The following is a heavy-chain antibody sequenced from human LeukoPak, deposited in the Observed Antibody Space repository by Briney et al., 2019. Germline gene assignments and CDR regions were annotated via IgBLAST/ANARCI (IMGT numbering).Heavy chain of an antibody. J-gene: IGHJ3*02. Sequence: SETLSLTCTVSGGSISSYYWSWIRQPAGKGLEWIGRIYTSGSTNYNPSLKSRVTMSVDTSKNQFSLKLSSVTAADTAVYYCARDLKHCSGGSCYLAFAFDIWGQGTMVTVSS. CDR2: IYTSGST. V-gene: IGHV4-4*07. D-gene: IGHD2-15*01. CDR1: GGSISSYY. CDR3: ARDLKHCSGGSCYLAFAFDI.